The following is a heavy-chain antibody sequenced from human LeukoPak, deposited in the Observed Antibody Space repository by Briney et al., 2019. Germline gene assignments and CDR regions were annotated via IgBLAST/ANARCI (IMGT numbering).Heavy chain of an antibody. J-gene: IGHJ4*02. CDR2: ISPYNCNT. D-gene: IGHD1-26*01. V-gene: IGHV1-18*01. CDR3: ARRVGSGTYLYFFDF. Sequence: ASVNVSCQPSGYTFSHYGISWVRQAPGQGLEWMGWISPYNCNTNFAQSLRDRVTMTTDTSTSTAYMELTGLRSDDTAVYYCARRVGSGTYLYFFDFWGQGTLVTVSS. CDR1: GYTFSHYG.